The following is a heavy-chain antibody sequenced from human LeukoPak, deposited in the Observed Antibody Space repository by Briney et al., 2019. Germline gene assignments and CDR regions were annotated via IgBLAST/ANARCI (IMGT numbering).Heavy chain of an antibody. D-gene: IGHD3-10*01. Sequence: GGSLRLSCAASGFTFSSYSMNWVRQAPGKGLEWVSSISSSSSYIYYADSVKGRLTISRDNAKNSLYLQMNSLRAEDTAVYYCARASTYYYGSGEDFDYWGQGTLVTVSS. CDR3: ARASTYYYGSGEDFDY. CDR1: GFTFSSYS. V-gene: IGHV3-21*01. CDR2: ISSSSSYI. J-gene: IGHJ4*02.